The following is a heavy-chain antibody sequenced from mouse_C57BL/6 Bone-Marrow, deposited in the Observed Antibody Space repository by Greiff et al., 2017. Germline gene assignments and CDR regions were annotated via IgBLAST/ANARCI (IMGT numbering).Heavy chain of an antibody. D-gene: IGHD1-1*01. CDR3: AEVYGSSLFFDY. V-gene: IGHV1-39*01. J-gene: IGHJ2*01. CDR1: GYSFTDYN. CDR2: INPNYGTT. Sequence: VQLQQSGPELVKPGASVKISCKASGYSFTDYNMNWVKQSNGKSLEWIGVINPNYGTTSYNQKFKGKATLTVDQSSSTAYMQLNSLTSEEYAVYYCAEVYGSSLFFDYWGQGTTLTVSS.